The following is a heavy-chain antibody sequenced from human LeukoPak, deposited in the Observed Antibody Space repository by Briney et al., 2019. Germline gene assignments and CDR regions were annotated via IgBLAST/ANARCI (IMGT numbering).Heavy chain of an antibody. D-gene: IGHD5-18*01. CDR3: VGYNYALRFDY. CDR1: GFIFSNYD. V-gene: IGHV3-33*01. Sequence: PGGSLRLSCAASGFIFSNYDMNWVRQAPGKGLELVAVIWYDGSNKYYADSVKGRFTISRDNSKNTLYLQMNSLRAEDTAVYYCVGYNYALRFDYWGQGTLVTVSS. J-gene: IGHJ4*02. CDR2: IWYDGSNK.